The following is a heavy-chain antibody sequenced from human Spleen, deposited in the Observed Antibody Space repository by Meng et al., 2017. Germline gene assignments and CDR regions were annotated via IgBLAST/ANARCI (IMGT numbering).Heavy chain of an antibody. CDR1: GFTFSNAW. J-gene: IGHJ4*01. Sequence: WGSLTLSCAASGFTFSNAWMTWVRQAPGKGLEWIGRMKSNVDGGTVDYAAAVKGRSFVSSDDSENTFYLQMISLKTEDTAVYYCSAHVDYWGQGTLVTVSS. CDR2: MKSNVDGGTV. CDR3: SAHVDY. V-gene: IGHV3-15*01.